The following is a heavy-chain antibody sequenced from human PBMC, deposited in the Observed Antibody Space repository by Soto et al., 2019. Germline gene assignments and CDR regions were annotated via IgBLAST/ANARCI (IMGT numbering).Heavy chain of an antibody. CDR1: GGSFSGYY. V-gene: IGHV4-34*01. D-gene: IGHD4-4*01. Sequence: PSETLSLTCAVYGGSFSGYYWTWIRQPPGTGLEWIGEINHSGSTNYNPSLKSRVTISVDRSKNQFSLKLSSVTAADTAVYYCARGMTTVNTLDYWGQGTLVTVSS. CDR3: ARGMTTVNTLDY. CDR2: INHSGST. J-gene: IGHJ4*02.